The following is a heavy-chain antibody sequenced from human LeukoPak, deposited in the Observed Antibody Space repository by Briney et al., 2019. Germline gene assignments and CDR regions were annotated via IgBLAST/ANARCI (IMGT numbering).Heavy chain of an antibody. D-gene: IGHD3-22*01. CDR3: ARDSGYYYDSSGPMFDY. J-gene: IGHJ4*02. Sequence: KPSETLSLTRTVSGGSISSYYWSWIRQPPGKGLEGVGYLYYSGSTNYNHSLKSRVTISVDTSKNQFSLKLSSVTAADTAVYYCARDSGYYYDSSGPMFDYWGQGTLVTVSS. CDR2: LYYSGST. CDR1: GGSISSYY. V-gene: IGHV4-59*01.